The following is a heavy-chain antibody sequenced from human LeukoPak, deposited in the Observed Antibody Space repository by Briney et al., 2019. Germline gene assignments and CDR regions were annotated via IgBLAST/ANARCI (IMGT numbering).Heavy chain of an antibody. CDR3: ARGGRVWYVSGFDS. CDR1: GDSVCNNDAS. D-gene: IGHD6-13*01. V-gene: IGHV6-1*01. Sequence: SQTLSLTCAISGDSVCNNDASWNWIRPCQARGLEWLGWTYYRIKWYYDYAVSVRSQATINPDTSENHVSQQLNSVTPEDTAVYYWARGGRVWYVSGFDSWGQGTLVTVSA. CDR2: TYYRIKWYY. J-gene: IGHJ5*01.